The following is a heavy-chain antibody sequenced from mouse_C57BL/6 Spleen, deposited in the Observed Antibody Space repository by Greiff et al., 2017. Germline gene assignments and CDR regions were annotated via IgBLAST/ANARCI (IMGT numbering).Heavy chain of an antibody. J-gene: IGHJ4*01. V-gene: IGHV1-64*01. CDR2: IHPNSGST. Sequence: QVQLQQPGAELVKPGASVKLSCKASGYTFTSYWMHWVKQRPGQGLEWIGMIHPNSGSTNYNEKFKSKATLTVDKSSSTAYMQLSSLTSEDSAVYYCAREETGPSYYAMDYWGQGTSVTVSS. D-gene: IGHD4-1*01. CDR1: GYTFTSYW. CDR3: AREETGPSYYAMDY.